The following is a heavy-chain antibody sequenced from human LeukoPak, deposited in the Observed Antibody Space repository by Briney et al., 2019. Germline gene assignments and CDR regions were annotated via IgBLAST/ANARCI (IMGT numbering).Heavy chain of an antibody. CDR3: ARGIPRGACDY. V-gene: IGHV1-3*01. D-gene: IGHD1-26*01. CDR2: INAGNGDT. J-gene: IGHJ4*02. Sequence: ASVKVSCKASGYTFSQYGMQWVRQAPGQTLEWMGWINAGNGDTKYSQKFQGRVTMTSDTSATTAYMELNSLRSEDTAVYYCARGIPRGACDYWGQGTLVTVSS. CDR1: GYTFSQYG.